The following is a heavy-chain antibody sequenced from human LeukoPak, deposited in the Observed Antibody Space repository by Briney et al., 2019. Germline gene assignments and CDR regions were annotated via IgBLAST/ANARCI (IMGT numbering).Heavy chain of an antibody. CDR2: IYYSGST. Sequence: SETLSLTCTVSGGSISSSSYYWGWIRQPLGKGLEWIGSIYYSGSTYYNPSLKSRVTISVDTSKNQFSLKLSSVTAADTAVYYCASQLLSDSYYFDYWGQGTLVTVSS. D-gene: IGHD2-2*01. CDR3: ASQLLSDSYYFDY. V-gene: IGHV4-39*01. J-gene: IGHJ4*02. CDR1: GGSISSSSYY.